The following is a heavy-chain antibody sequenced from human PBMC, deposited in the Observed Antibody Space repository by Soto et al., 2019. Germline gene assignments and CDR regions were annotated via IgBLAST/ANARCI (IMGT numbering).Heavy chain of an antibody. V-gene: IGHV4-34*01. CDR1: GGSFSGYY. D-gene: IGHD3-10*01. Sequence: QVQLQQWGAGLLKPSETLSLTCAVYGGSFSGYYWSWIRQPPGKGLEWIGEINHSGSTNYNPSLKSRVTISVDTSKNQFPLKLSSVTAADTAVYYCASRRHYYGSGSYHSRVDYWGQGTLVTVSS. CDR3: ASRRHYYGSGSYHSRVDY. J-gene: IGHJ4*02. CDR2: INHSGST.